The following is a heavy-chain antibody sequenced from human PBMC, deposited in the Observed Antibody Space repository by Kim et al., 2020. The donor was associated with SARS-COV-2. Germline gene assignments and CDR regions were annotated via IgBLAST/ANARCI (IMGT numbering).Heavy chain of an antibody. Sequence: SETLSLTCTVSGGSISSSSYYWGWIRQPPGKGLEWIGSIYYSGSTYYNPSLKSRVTISVDTSKNQFSLKLSSVTAADTAVYYCARGRVYGSGSYTPFDY. CDR1: GGSISSSSYY. CDR2: IYYSGST. D-gene: IGHD3-10*01. CDR3: ARGRVYGSGSYTPFDY. J-gene: IGHJ4*01. V-gene: IGHV4-39*07.